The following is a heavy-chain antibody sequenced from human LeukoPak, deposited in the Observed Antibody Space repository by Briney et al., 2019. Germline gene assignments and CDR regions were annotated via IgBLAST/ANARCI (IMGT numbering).Heavy chain of an antibody. J-gene: IGHJ3*02. D-gene: IGHD6-19*01. Sequence: SETLSLTCTVSGGSISSSSYYWGWIRQPPGKGLEWIGSIYYSGSTYYNPALKRRITICVDTPKNQFSLKLTSVTAADTAVYYCARGGYSSALDAFDIWGQGTMVTVSS. CDR1: GGSISSSSYY. CDR3: ARGGYSSALDAFDI. CDR2: IYYSGST. V-gene: IGHV4-39*01.